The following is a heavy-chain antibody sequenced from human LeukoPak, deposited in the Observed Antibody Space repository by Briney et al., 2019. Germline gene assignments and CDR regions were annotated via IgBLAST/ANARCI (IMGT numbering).Heavy chain of an antibody. J-gene: IGHJ6*02. CDR1: GLTVSSSY. CDR3: ARDRYFYYYGMDV. CDR2: IYNDGST. V-gene: IGHV3-53*01. Sequence: GGSLRLSCAASGLTVSSSYMSWVRQAPGKGLEWVSIIYNDGSTYYADSMKGRFTISRDNSKNTLYLQVNSLRAEDTAMYYCARDRYFYYYGMDVWGQGTTVTVSS.